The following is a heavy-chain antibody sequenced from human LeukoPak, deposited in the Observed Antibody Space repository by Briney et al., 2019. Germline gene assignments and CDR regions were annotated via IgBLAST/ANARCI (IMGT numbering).Heavy chain of an antibody. CDR1: GFPFSSHS. Sequence: GGSLRLSCAASGFPFSSHSMIWVRQAPGKGLEWVSYISGTGNTMYHADSVKGRLTISRDNARNSLYLQMNSLRGEDTAVYYXXXXVVFNKNYGLNVWGQGTTVIVSS. V-gene: IGHV3-48*04. J-gene: IGHJ6*02. CDR3: XXXVVFNKNYGLNV. CDR2: ISGTGNTM. D-gene: IGHD2-15*01.